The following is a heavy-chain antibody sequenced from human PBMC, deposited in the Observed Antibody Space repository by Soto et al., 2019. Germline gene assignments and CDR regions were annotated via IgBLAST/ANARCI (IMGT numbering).Heavy chain of an antibody. CDR3: ARDWEAYSSGPDY. CDR2: ISYDGSNK. Sequence: GGSLRLSCAASGFTFSSYAMHWVRQAPGKGLEWVAVISYDGSNKYYADSVKGRFTISRDNSKNTLYLQMNSLRAEDTAVYYCARDWEAYSSGPDYWGQGTLVTVSS. V-gene: IGHV3-30-3*01. CDR1: GFTFSSYA. J-gene: IGHJ4*02. D-gene: IGHD6-19*01.